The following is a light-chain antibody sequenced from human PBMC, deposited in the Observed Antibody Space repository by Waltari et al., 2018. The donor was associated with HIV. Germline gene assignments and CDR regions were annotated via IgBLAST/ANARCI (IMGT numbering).Light chain of an antibody. CDR2: NTT. CDR3: SSYASGGSLL. Sequence: QSALTQPASVSGSPGQSITISCIGSGSDIAVYNYISWYQHPPDGAPRLVGFNTTSRPAGSPFRFAGSKSGNTASLTIAGLQAEDEGIYYCSSYASGGSLLFGGGTKVTVL. J-gene: IGLJ3*02. V-gene: IGLV2-14*01. CDR1: GSDIAVYNY.